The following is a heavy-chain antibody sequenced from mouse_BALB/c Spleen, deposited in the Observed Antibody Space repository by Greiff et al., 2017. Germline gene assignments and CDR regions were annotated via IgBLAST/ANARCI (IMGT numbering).Heavy chain of an antibody. Sequence: EVKLVESGGGLVQPGGSLRLSCATSGFTFTDYYMSWVRQPPGKALEWLGFIRNKANGYTTEYSASVKGRFTISRDNSQSILYLQMNTLRAEDSATYYCARDRGITTGYFDYWGQGTTLTVSS. CDR2: IRNKANGYTT. CDR1: GFTFTDYY. V-gene: IGHV7-3*02. D-gene: IGHD2-4*01. J-gene: IGHJ2*01. CDR3: ARDRGITTGYFDY.